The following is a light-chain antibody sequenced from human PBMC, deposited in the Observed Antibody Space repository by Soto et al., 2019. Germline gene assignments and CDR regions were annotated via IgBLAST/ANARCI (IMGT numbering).Light chain of an antibody. Sequence: AIQMTQSPSSLSASIGYRVTITCRASQAIRSDLGWYQQRPGKAPKVLLYTASTLQTGVPSRFSGSGSGTDFTLTISSLQTEDFATYYCLQDNDFPVTFGGGTKVE. CDR3: LQDNDFPVT. J-gene: IGKJ4*01. CDR1: QAIRSD. V-gene: IGKV1-6*01. CDR2: TAS.